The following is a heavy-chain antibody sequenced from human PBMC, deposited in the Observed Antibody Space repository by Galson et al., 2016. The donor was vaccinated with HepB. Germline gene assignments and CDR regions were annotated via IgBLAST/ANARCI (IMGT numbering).Heavy chain of an antibody. Sequence: GGSLSGYYWSWIRQPPGKGLEWIGEISNSGSTNHNPSLKSRVTISPDTSRNQFSLILTSVTAADTAVYYCTRGRGIALWGQGTLVTVSS. V-gene: IGHV4-34*01. J-gene: IGHJ4*02. CDR1: GGSLSGYY. CDR2: ISNSGST. CDR3: TRGRGIAL.